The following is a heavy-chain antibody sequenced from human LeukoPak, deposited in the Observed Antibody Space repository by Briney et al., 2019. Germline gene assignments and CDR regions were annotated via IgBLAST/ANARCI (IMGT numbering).Heavy chain of an antibody. Sequence: GGSLRLSCADPGFTFSSYEMNSVRQAPGKGLERVSYISSSGSTIYYADSVKGRFTISRDNTKNSLYLQMSSLRAEETAVYYCARQTGAGLFILPGGQGTLVTVSS. J-gene: IGHJ4*02. D-gene: IGHD3/OR15-3a*01. CDR2: ISSSGSTI. CDR1: GFTFSSYE. CDR3: ARQTGAGLFILP. V-gene: IGHV3-48*03.